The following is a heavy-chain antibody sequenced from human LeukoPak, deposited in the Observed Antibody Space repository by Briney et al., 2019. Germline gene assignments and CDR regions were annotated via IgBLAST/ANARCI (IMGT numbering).Heavy chain of an antibody. D-gene: IGHD3-3*01. J-gene: IGHJ4*02. CDR3: AKGYDFWSGYLDV. Sequence: GRSLRLSCAASGFTFDDYAMHWVRQAPGKGLEWVSGISWNSGSIGYADSVKGRFTISRDNAKNSLYLQMNSLRAEDTALYYCAKGYDFWSGYLDVWGQGTLVTVSS. V-gene: IGHV3-9*01. CDR1: GFTFDDYA. CDR2: ISWNSGSI.